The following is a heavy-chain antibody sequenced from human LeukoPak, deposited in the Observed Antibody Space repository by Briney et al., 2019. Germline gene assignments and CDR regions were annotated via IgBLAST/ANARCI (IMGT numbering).Heavy chain of an antibody. Sequence: ASVKVSCKTSGYSFTSYSITWVRHAPGQGLEWMGWISAYNGNTNYAQNLQGRVTITTDTSTSTAYMELRSLISDDTAVYYCARGEGIFFDYWGQGTLVTVSS. CDR1: GYSFTSYS. D-gene: IGHD3-9*01. CDR3: ARGEGIFFDY. CDR2: ISAYNGNT. J-gene: IGHJ4*02. V-gene: IGHV1-18*01.